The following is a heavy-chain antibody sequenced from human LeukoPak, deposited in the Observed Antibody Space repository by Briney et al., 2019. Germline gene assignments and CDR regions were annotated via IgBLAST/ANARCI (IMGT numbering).Heavy chain of an antibody. V-gene: IGHV1-2*02. CDR2: INPNSGGT. CDR3: ARDKLPTMGITGVDP. CDR1: GYTFTGYY. D-gene: IGHD1-20*01. J-gene: IGHJ5*02. Sequence: ASVKVSCKASGYTFTGYYMHWVRQAPGQGLEWMGWINPNSGGTNYAQKFQGRVTMTRDTSISTAYMELSRLRSDDTAVYYCARDKLPTMGITGVDPWGQGTLVTVSS.